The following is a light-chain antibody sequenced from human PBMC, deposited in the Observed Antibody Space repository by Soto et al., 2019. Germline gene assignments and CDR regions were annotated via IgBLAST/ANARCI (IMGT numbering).Light chain of an antibody. Sequence: DIQMTQSPSSLSASVGDRVTITCRASESISRHLNWYQQKPGKAPNLLIYAASTLQNGVPSRFSGSGSGTYVTLTISSLQLEDVATSYCQQCYSTLSSSFGQGTRLEIK. V-gene: IGKV1-39*01. CDR1: ESISRH. J-gene: IGKJ5*01. CDR2: AAS. CDR3: QQCYSTLSSS.